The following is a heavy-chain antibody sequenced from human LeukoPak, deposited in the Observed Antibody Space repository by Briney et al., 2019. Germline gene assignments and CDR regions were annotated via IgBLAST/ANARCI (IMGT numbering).Heavy chain of an antibody. Sequence: GASVKVSCKASGGTFSSYAISWVRQAPGQGLEWMGGIIPIFGTANYAQKFQGRVTITADKSTSTAYMELSSLRSEDTAVYYCARGTAAAGTIMGYWGQGTLVTVSS. D-gene: IGHD6-13*01. CDR1: GGTFSSYA. CDR2: IIPIFGTA. J-gene: IGHJ4*02. CDR3: ARGTAAAGTIMGY. V-gene: IGHV1-69*06.